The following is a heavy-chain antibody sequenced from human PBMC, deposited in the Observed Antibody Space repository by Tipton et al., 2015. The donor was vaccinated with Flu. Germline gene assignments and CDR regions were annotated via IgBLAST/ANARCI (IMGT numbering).Heavy chain of an antibody. CDR1: GGSISSYY. J-gene: IGHJ5*02. CDR2: IYYSGST. CDR3: ARRGYDSGGYFSPLAPLGWFDP. D-gene: IGHD3-10*01. Sequence: TLSLTCTVSGGSISSYYWSWIRQPPGKGLEWIGYIYYSGSTNYNPSLKSRVTISVDTSRNQFSLKLSSVTAAGTAVYYCARRGYDSGGYFSPLAPLGWFDPWGQGIAVVVSS. V-gene: IGHV4-59*07.